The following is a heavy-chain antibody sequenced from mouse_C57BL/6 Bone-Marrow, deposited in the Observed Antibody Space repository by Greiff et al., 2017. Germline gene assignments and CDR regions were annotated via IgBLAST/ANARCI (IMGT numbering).Heavy chain of an antibody. V-gene: IGHV1-81*01. J-gene: IGHJ4*01. Sequence: QVHVKQSGAELARPGASVKLSCKASGYTFTSYGISWVKQRTGQGLEWIGEIYPRSGNTYYNEKFKGKATLTADKSSSTAYMELRSLTSEDSAVYFCAREVVTTHYAMDYWGQGTSVTVSS. CDR3: AREVVTTHYAMDY. CDR2: IYPRSGNT. CDR1: GYTFTSYG. D-gene: IGHD2-2*01.